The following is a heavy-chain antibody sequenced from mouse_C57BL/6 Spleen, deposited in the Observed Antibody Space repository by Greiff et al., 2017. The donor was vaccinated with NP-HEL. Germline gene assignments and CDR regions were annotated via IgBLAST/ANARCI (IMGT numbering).Heavy chain of an antibody. J-gene: IGHJ4*01. Sequence: VKLMESGPGMVKPSQSLSLTCTVTGYSITSGYDWHWIRHFPGNKLEWMGYISYSGSTNYNPSLKSRISITHDTSKNHFFLKLNSVTTEDTATYYCAREGWSYAMDYWGQGTSVTVSS. CDR2: ISYSGST. D-gene: IGHD2-3*01. V-gene: IGHV3-1*01. CDR3: AREGWSYAMDY. CDR1: GYSITSGYD.